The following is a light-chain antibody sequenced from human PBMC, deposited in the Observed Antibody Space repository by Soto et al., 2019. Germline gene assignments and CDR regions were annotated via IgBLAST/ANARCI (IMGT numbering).Light chain of an antibody. CDR3: HQYNSLPLT. V-gene: IGKV1-16*02. Sequence: DLQMTQSPSSLSASVGDRVTITCRGSQGISNYLGWFQQKPGQAPKSLIYSASSLQSGVPSKFSGSGSGTDFTLTISSLQPEDSATYYCHQYNSLPLTFGGGTKVEI. CDR1: QGISNY. J-gene: IGKJ4*01. CDR2: SAS.